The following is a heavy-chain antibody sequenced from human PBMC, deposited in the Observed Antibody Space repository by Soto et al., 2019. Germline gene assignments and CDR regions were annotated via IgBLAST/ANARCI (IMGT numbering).Heavy chain of an antibody. J-gene: IGHJ4*02. V-gene: IGHV4-59*01. CDR2: IYYSGST. Sequence: SETLSLTCTVSGGSISSYYWSWIRQPPGKGLEWIGYIYYSGSTNYNPSLKSRVTISVDTSKNQFSLKPSSVTAADTAVYYCARGTVLRFLECCRSHYFLYYCGQRSLVPVSS. CDR1: GGSISSYY. D-gene: IGHD3-3*01. CDR3: ARGTVLRFLECCRSHYFLYY.